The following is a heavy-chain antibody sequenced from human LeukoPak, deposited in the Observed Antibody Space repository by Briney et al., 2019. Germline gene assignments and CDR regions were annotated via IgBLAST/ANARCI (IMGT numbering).Heavy chain of an antibody. CDR3: AKDHSSGWETRLDY. D-gene: IGHD6-19*01. CDR2: ISYDGSNK. CDR1: GFTFSSYW. J-gene: IGHJ4*02. Sequence: PGGSLRLSCAASGFTFSSYWMSWVRQAPGKGLEWVAVISYDGSNKYYADSVKGRFTISRDNSKNTLYLQMNSLRAEDTAVYYCAKDHSSGWETRLDYWGQGTLVTVSS. V-gene: IGHV3-30*18.